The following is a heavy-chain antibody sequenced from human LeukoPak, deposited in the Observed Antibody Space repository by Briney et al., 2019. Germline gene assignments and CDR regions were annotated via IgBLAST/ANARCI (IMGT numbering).Heavy chain of an antibody. CDR2: INPSGGST. Sequence: GASVKVSCKASGYTFTGYYMHWVRQAPGQGLEWMGIINPSGGSTTYAQKFQGRVTMTRDMSTSTAYMELSSLRSEDTAVYYCARVDADASTETTNYFDYWGQGPLVTVSS. CDR3: ARVDADASTETTNYFDY. J-gene: IGHJ4*02. V-gene: IGHV1-46*01. CDR1: GYTFTGYY. D-gene: IGHD4-17*01.